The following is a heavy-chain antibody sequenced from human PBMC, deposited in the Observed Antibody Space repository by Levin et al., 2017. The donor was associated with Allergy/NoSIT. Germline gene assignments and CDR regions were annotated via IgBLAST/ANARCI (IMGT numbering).Heavy chain of an antibody. CDR2: ISISSSTI. V-gene: IGHV3-48*02. J-gene: IGHJ4*01. D-gene: IGHD2-2*01. CDR1: GFIFNYYD. Sequence: GGSLRLSCAASGFIFNYYDMDWVRQAPGKGLEWVSYISISSSTIYYADSVRGRFTISRDDAKNSLYLEMNSLRDEDTAVYYCARDRSSPISPFDYWGHGTLVTVSS. CDR3: ARDRSSPISPFDY.